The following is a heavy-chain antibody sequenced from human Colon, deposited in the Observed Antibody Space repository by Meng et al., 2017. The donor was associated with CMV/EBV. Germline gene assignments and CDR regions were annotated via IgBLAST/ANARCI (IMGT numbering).Heavy chain of an antibody. CDR2: VSSGSTFK. V-gene: IGHV3-21*01. CDR3: ARDYPHIAAFPAFDF. CDR1: GFNFSSYS. Sequence: GEALKISCEASGFNFSSYSINWVRQAPGKGLGWVSSVSSGSTFKFHADAVEGRFTISRDNAKNSLYLQMNSLRAEDTAVYYGARDYPHIAAFPAFDFWGQGTLVTVSS. J-gene: IGHJ4*02. D-gene: IGHD2-2*01.